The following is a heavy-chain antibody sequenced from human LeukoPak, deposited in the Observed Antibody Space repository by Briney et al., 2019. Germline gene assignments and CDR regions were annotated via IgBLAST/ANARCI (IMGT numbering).Heavy chain of an antibody. CDR1: GFTFDDYA. J-gene: IGHJ5*02. CDR2: ISWNSGSI. CDR3: AKDREPFIAAAGGFDP. D-gene: IGHD6-13*01. Sequence: SGRSLRLSCAASGFTFDDYAMHWVRQAPGKGLEWVSGISWNSGSIGYADSVKGRFTISRDNAKNSLYLQMNSLRAEDTALYYCAKDREPFIAAAGGFDPWGQGTLVTVSS. V-gene: IGHV3-9*01.